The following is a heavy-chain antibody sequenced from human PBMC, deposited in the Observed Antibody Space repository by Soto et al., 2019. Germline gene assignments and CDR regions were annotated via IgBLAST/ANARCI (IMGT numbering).Heavy chain of an antibody. Sequence: ASVKVSCKASGYTFTGYYMHWVRQAPGQGLEWMGWINPNSGGTNYAQKFQGRVTMTRDTSISTAYMGLSRLRSDDTAVYYCAISRPFCSGGSCYFDCRRHGTLVAVSS. V-gene: IGHV1-2*02. CDR3: AISRPFCSGGSCYFDC. CDR2: INPNSGGT. J-gene: IGHJ4*01. CDR1: GYTFTGYY. D-gene: IGHD2-15*01.